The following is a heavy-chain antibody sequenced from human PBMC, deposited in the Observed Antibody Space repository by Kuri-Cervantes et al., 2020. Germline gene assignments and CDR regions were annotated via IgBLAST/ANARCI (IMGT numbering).Heavy chain of an antibody. J-gene: IGHJ4*02. V-gene: IGHV3-21*01. CDR1: GFTFSSYS. CDR3: ASLGGYGFDY. CDR2: ISSSSSYI. D-gene: IGHD1-1*01. Sequence: GGSLRLSCAASGFTFSSYSMNWVRQAPGKGLEWVSSISSSSSYIYYADSVKGRFTISRDNSKNTLYLQMNSLRAEDTAVYYCASLGGYGFDYWGQGTLVTVSS.